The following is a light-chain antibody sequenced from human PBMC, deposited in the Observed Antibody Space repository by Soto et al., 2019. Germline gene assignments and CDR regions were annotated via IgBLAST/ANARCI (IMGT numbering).Light chain of an antibody. CDR1: QSVLYNSDNKNY. J-gene: IGKJ4*01. V-gene: IGKV4-1*01. CDR2: WES. CDR3: QQYYTTLT. Sequence: DIVMTQSPDSLAVSLGERATINCKSSQSVLYNSDNKNYLAWYQQKPGQPPKLLIYWESTRDSWVPDRFSGSVSGADFTLTISSLQAEDVAVYYCQQYYTTLTFGGGTKVAIK.